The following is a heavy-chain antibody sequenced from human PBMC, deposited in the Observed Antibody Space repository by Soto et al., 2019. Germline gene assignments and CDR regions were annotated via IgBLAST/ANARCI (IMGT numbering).Heavy chain of an antibody. CDR1: GFTFSNAW. CDR2: IKSKTDGGTT. Sequence: PGGSLRLSCAASGFTFSNAWMSWVRQAPGKGLERVGRIKSKTDGGTTDYAAPVKGRFTISRDDSKNTLYLQMNSLKTEDTAVYYCTTVPWFSPAGSASYFDYWGQGTLVTVSS. CDR3: TTVPWFSPAGSASYFDY. D-gene: IGHD3-10*01. J-gene: IGHJ4*02. V-gene: IGHV3-15*01.